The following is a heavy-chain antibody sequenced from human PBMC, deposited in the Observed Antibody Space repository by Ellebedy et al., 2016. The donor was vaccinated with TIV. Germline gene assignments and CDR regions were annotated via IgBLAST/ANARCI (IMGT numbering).Heavy chain of an antibody. Sequence: GGSLRLSXVASGFSFSGYSMNWVRQAPGKGLEWVSYISSRSGTIYYADSVRGRFTISRDNAKNSLYLQMNSLRDEDTAVYYCARDAGSGTYRVADYWGQGTLVTVSS. J-gene: IGHJ4*02. D-gene: IGHD1-26*01. CDR1: GFSFSGYS. V-gene: IGHV3-48*02. CDR2: ISSRSGTI. CDR3: ARDAGSGTYRVADY.